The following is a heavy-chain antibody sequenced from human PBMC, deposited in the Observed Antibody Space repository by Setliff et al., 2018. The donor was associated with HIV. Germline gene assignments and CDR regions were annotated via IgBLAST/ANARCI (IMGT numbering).Heavy chain of an antibody. J-gene: IGHJ4*02. D-gene: IGHD3-10*01. V-gene: IGHV4-38-2*01. Sequence: SETLSLTCAVSGYSISIGYYWGWIRQPPGKGLEWIGNIYHSGSTYFNPSLKSRVTISVDTSKNRFSLKLSSVTAADTAVYYCARSLYYHGSGRSYFDYWGQGTLVTVSS. CDR2: IYHSGST. CDR1: GYSISIGYY. CDR3: ARSLYYHGSGRSYFDY.